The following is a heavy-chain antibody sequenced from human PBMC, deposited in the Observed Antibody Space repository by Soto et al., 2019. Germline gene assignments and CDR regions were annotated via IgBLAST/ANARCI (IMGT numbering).Heavy chain of an antibody. J-gene: IGHJ4*02. V-gene: IGHV3-74*01. D-gene: IGHD3-10*01. CDR1: GFTFSSYW. CDR2: INSDGSST. Sequence: EVQLVESGGGLVQPGGSLRLSCAASGFTFSSYWMHWVRQAPGKGLVWVSRINSDGSSTSYADSVKGRFTISRDNAKNTLYLQMNSLRAEDTAVYYCARVPYYGSGSWLPATAIPCDYWGQGTLVTVSS. CDR3: ARVPYYGSGSWLPATAIPCDY.